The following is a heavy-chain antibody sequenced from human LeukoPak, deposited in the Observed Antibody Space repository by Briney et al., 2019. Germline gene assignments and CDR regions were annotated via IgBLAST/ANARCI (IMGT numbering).Heavy chain of an antibody. J-gene: IGHJ4*02. Sequence: PGGSLRLSCAASGFTFSSYAMSWVRQASGKGLEWVSVISGSGGNTYNADSVKGRFTISRDNPKNTLYLQMNSLRAEDTAVYYCAKDTYSSSSYYFDYWGQGTLVTVSS. D-gene: IGHD6-13*01. CDR3: AKDTYSSSSYYFDY. CDR1: GFTFSSYA. V-gene: IGHV3-23*01. CDR2: ISGSGGNT.